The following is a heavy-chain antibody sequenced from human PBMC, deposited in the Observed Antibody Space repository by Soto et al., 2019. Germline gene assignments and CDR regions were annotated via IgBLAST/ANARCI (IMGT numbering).Heavy chain of an antibody. CDR1: GDSISSYS. Sequence: SETLSLTCTVSGDSISSYSWTWIRQPPGKGLECIGYIYSTRSTNYNPSLKSRVTISVDTSKNQFSLKLSSVTAADTAVYYCARAQYSNGWKVDYWGQGTLVTVSS. V-gene: IGHV4-59*01. D-gene: IGHD6-19*01. CDR3: ARAQYSNGWKVDY. J-gene: IGHJ4*02. CDR2: IYSTRST.